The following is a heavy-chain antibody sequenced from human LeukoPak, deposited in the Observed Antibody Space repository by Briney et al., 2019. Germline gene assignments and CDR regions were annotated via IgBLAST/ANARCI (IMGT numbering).Heavy chain of an antibody. Sequence: AASVKVSCKVSGYTLTELSMHWVRQAPGKGLEWMGGFDPEDGETIDAQKFQGRVTMTEDTSTDTAYMELSSLRSEDTVVYYCATAQYYYYYMDVWGKGTTVTVSS. V-gene: IGHV1-24*01. CDR3: ATAQYYYYYMDV. CDR2: FDPEDGET. CDR1: GYTLTELS. J-gene: IGHJ6*03.